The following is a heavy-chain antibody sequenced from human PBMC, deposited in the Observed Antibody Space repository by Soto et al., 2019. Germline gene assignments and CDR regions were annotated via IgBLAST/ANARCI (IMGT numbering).Heavy chain of an antibody. D-gene: IGHD3-16*01. CDR2: VSSSGDRS. Sequence: EVQLLESGGGLAQPGGSLRLSCAASGFTFSTYGMTWVRQAPEQGLEWVSVVSSSGDRSYYADSVRGRFTISRDNSKNTLYLQMSSLRVEDTAVYSCARGPWGGDQYYGMDVWGQGTTVTVSS. J-gene: IGHJ6*02. V-gene: IGHV3-23*01. CDR1: GFTFSTYG. CDR3: ARGPWGGDQYYGMDV.